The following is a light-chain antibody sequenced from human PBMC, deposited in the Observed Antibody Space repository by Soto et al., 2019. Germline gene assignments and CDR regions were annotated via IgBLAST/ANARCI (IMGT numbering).Light chain of an antibody. CDR1: QDIADD. J-gene: IGKJ2*01. CDR2: GVS. Sequence: AIQMTQSPSSLSAYVGDRVTITCRASQDIADDLGWYQHKPWKAPKLRFYGVSGLQNGVPSRFSGSGSGTDFTRTISSLQPEDFATYYCLQYYSFPYAFGQATNVEIK. CDR3: LQYYSFPYA. V-gene: IGKV1-6*01.